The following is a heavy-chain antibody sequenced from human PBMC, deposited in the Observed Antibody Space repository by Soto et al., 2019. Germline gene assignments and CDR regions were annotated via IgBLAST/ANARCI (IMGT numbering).Heavy chain of an antibody. D-gene: IGHD1-26*01. Sequence: QVQLVQSGAEVKKPGSSVKVSCKASGGTFSSYAISWVRQAPGQGLEWMGGIIPIFGTANYAQKFQGRVRITANESTSKAYMELSSLRSEDTAVYYGARGEMSLKAAYDIWGQGTMVTVSS. CDR3: ARGEMSLKAAYDI. V-gene: IGHV1-69*12. CDR1: GGTFSSYA. CDR2: IIPIFGTA. J-gene: IGHJ3*02.